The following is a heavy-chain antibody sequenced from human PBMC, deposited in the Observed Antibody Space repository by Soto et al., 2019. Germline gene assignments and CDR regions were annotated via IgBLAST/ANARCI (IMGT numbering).Heavy chain of an antibody. D-gene: IGHD1-26*01. CDR3: ARMWHRREHYYYSRMDA. Sequence: PTLVNPTETLTLTCTVSGFSLTNTRMGVSWIRQPPGKALEWLAHIFSNDEKSYSTSLKSRLTISKDTSKSQVVLTMTNMDPVDTATYYCARMWHRREHYYYSRMDAWGQGTKVTVYS. CDR1: GFSLTNTRMG. CDR2: IFSNDEK. J-gene: IGHJ6*02. V-gene: IGHV2-26*01.